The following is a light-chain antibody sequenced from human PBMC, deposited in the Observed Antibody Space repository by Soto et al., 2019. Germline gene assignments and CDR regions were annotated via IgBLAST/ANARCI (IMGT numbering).Light chain of an antibody. V-gene: IGKV4-1*01. Sequence: DIVLTQSPDSLAVSLGERATINCKSSQSVIYSSNNKNYLDWYQQKPGQPPKLLIYWASTRGSGVPDRFSGSGSGTDITLTISSLQAEDVADYYCQQYHSFPHSFGPGTKLEIK. CDR1: QSVIYSSNNKNY. CDR3: QQYHSFPHS. CDR2: WAS. J-gene: IGKJ2*01.